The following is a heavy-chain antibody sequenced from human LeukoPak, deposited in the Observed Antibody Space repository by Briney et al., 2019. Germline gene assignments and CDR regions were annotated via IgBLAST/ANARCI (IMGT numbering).Heavy chain of an antibody. CDR2: ISTISSYI. CDR1: GFTYTLYS. D-gene: IGHD3-10*01. Sequence: GASVRLSCAASGFTYTLYSMSWVRQPAGKGLEWDSSISTISSYIYYADPVKGRFTISRDKAKNSLYLQRSRLRAEDTHVYYCARDLAGSGSYPMGFDYWGQGTLVTVSS. V-gene: IGHV3-21*03. CDR3: ARDLAGSGSYPMGFDY. J-gene: IGHJ4*02.